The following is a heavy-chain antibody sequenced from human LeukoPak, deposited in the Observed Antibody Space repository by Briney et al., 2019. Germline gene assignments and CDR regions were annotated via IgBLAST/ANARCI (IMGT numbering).Heavy chain of an antibody. CDR1: GFTVSSNY. CDR3: ARDQRYGDYEGWDDY. D-gene: IGHD4-17*01. V-gene: IGHV3-53*01. J-gene: IGHJ4*02. Sequence: GGSLRLSCAASGFTVSSNYMSWVRQAPGKGLEWVSVIYSGGSTYYADSVKGRFTISRDNSKNTLYLQMNSLRAEDTAVYYCARDQRYGDYEGWDDYWGQGTLVTVSS. CDR2: IYSGGST.